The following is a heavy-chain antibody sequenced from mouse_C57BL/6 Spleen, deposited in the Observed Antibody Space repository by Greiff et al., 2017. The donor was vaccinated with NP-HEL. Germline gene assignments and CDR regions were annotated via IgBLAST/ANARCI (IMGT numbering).Heavy chain of an antibody. D-gene: IGHD1-1*01. CDR1: GYSFTGYY. J-gene: IGHJ4*01. Sequence: VQLQQSGPELVKPGASVKISCKASGYSFTGYYMNWVKQSPEKSLEWIGEINPSTGGTTYNQKFKAKATLTVDKYSSTAYMQLKILTSEDSAVYYGARTGYYGTDYSAMDNLGQGTSVTVSS. CDR3: ARTGYYGTDYSAMDN. CDR2: INPSTGGT. V-gene: IGHV1-42*01.